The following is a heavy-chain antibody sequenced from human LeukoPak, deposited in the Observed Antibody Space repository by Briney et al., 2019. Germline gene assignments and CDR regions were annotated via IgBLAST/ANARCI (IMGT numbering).Heavy chain of an antibody. J-gene: IGHJ5*02. V-gene: IGHV4-30-4*08. D-gene: IGHD4-17*01. CDR2: IYYSGST. CDR1: GGSISSGDYY. Sequence: SETLSLTCTVSGGSISSGDYYWSWIRQPPRKDLEWIGYIYYSGSTYYNPSLTSRVTISVDTSKNQSSLKLSSVTAADTAVYYCARDRYGDYSGNWFDPGGQGTLVTVSS. CDR3: ARDRYGDYSGNWFDP.